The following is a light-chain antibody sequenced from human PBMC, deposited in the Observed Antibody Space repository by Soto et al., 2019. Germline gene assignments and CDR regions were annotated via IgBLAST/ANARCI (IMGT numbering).Light chain of an antibody. J-gene: IGKJ2*01. CDR1: QSVLYSSNNKNY. CDR3: QQYYSPPPT. Sequence: DIVMTQSPDSLAVSLGERATINCKSSQSVLYSSNNKNYLAWYQQKPGQPPKLLIYWASTRESGVPDRFSGSGSGTDFTLTISSLQAEDVAVYYCQQYYSPPPTFGQGTKLELK. CDR2: WAS. V-gene: IGKV4-1*01.